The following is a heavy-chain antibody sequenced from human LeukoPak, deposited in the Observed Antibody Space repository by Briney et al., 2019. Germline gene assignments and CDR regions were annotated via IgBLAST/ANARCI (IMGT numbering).Heavy chain of an antibody. CDR1: GFTFSSYS. CDR2: ISSSSSYI. CDR3: ARARPRARVDLGY. V-gene: IGHV3-21*01. J-gene: IGHJ4*02. Sequence: PGGSLRLSCAASGFTFSSYSMNWVRQAPGKGLEWVSSISSSSSYIDYADSVKGRFTISRDNAKNSLYLQMNSLRAEDTAVYYCARARPRARVDLGYWGQGTLVTVSS.